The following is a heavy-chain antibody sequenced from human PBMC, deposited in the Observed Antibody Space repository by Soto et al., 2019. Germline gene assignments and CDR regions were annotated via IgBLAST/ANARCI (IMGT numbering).Heavy chain of an antibody. CDR3: ARDRIAVAGIFDY. D-gene: IGHD6-19*01. V-gene: IGHV3-30-3*01. CDR1: GFTFSSYA. J-gene: IGHJ4*02. Sequence: GGSLRLSCAASGFTFSSYAMHWVRQAPGKGLEWVAVISYDGSNKYYADSVKGRFTISRDNSKNTLYLQMNSLRAEDTAVYYCARDRIAVAGIFDYWGQGTLVTVSS. CDR2: ISYDGSNK.